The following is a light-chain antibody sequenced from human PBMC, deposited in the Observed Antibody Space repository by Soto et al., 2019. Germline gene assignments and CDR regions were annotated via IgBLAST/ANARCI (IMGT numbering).Light chain of an antibody. Sequence: TVMTQSPASLSVSPGERATLSCRASESVGSNVAWYQHKPGQTPRLLIYGASTRATGAPARFSGSASGTEFTLTISGLQSEDSAVYYCQEYSNWWTFGQGTKIEI. CDR3: QEYSNWWT. J-gene: IGKJ1*01. CDR1: ESVGSN. V-gene: IGKV3-15*01. CDR2: GAS.